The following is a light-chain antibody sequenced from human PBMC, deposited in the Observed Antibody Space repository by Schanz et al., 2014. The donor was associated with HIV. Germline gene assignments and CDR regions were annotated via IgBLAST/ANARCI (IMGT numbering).Light chain of an antibody. CDR2: EVS. Sequence: QSALTQPPSASGSPGQSVTISCTGTSSDVGGYNYVSWYQQHPGKAPKIMIYEVSKRPSGVPDRFSGSKSGNTASLTISGLQAEDEGDYYCSSYTSSSTWVFGGGTKLTVL. J-gene: IGLJ3*02. CDR3: SSYTSSSTWV. V-gene: IGLV2-8*01. CDR1: SSDVGGYNY.